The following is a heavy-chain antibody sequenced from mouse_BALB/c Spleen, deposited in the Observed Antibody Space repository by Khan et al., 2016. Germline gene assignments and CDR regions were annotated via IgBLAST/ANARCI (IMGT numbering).Heavy chain of an antibody. CDR3: TRTGRQGSCDN. J-gene: IGHJ2*01. CDR1: GYTFSSYW. CDR2: ILPGSGST. Sequence: QVQLQQSGAELMKPGASVKISCKATGYTFSSYWIEWVKQRPGHGLEWIGAILPGSGSTNYNEKFRGKATFTADTSSNTAYMQLSSLTSADSAVHAWTRTGRQGSCDNWGQGTTLTVSP. V-gene: IGHV1-9*01. D-gene: IGHD3-1*01.